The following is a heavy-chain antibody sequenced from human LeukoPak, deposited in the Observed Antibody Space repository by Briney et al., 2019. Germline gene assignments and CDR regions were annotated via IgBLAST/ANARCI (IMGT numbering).Heavy chain of an antibody. D-gene: IGHD3-9*01. J-gene: IGHJ4*02. CDR1: GFTFSSYA. CDR2: ISGSGGST. CDR3: AKDLRRYFDWISHFDY. V-gene: IGHV3-23*01. Sequence: GGSLRLSCAASGFTFSSYAMSWVRQAPGKGLEWVSAISGSGGSTYYADSVKGRFTISRDNSKNTLYLQMNSLRAEDTAVYYCAKDLRRYFDWISHFDYWGQGTLVTVSS.